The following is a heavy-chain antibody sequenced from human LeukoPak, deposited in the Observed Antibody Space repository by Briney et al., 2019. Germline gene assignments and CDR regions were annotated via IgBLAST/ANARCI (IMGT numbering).Heavy chain of an antibody. J-gene: IGHJ5*02. CDR3: ARVFDAFLQFDP. V-gene: IGHV1-2*02. CDR2: INPNSGGT. Sequence: ASVKVSCKASGYAFTGYYMHWVRQAPGQGLEWMGWINPNSGGTNYAQKFQGRVTMTRDTSISTAYMELSRLRSDDTAVYYCARVFDAFLQFDPWGQGTLVTVSS. D-gene: IGHD3-3*02. CDR1: GYAFTGYY.